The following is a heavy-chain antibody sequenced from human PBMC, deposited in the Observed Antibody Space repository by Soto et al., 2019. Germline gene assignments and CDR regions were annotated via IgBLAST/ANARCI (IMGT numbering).Heavy chain of an antibody. J-gene: IGHJ5*02. CDR3: VRMRGGSSWYTVWFDP. CDR2: IFSNDEK. CDR1: GFSLSNARMG. D-gene: IGHD6-13*01. V-gene: IGHV2-26*01. Sequence: QVTLKESGPVLVKPTETLTLTCTVSGFSLSNARMGVSWIRQPPGKALEWLAHIFSNDEKSYSTSLKSRLTISKDTSKSQVVLTMTNMDPVDTATYYCVRMRGGSSWYTVWFDPWGQGTLVTVSS.